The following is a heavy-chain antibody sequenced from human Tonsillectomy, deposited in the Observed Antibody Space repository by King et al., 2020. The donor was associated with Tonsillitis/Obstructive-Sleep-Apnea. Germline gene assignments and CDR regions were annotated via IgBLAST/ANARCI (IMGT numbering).Heavy chain of an antibody. Sequence: VQLVESGGGLVKPGGSLRLSCAASGFTFSSFSMNWVRQAPGKGLEWVSSISSTGSYIYYADSVKGRFTISRDNAKNSLFVQMDSLRPEDTAMYYCARDSDDAFDIWGQGTMVTVSS. CDR3: ARDSDDAFDI. J-gene: IGHJ3*02. V-gene: IGHV3-21*01. CDR2: ISSTGSYI. CDR1: GFTFSSFS.